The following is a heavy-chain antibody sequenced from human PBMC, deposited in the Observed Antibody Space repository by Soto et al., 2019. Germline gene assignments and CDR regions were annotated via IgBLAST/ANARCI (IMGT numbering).Heavy chain of an antibody. D-gene: IGHD1-26*01. CDR3: AREGASGFGMDV. J-gene: IGHJ6*02. V-gene: IGHV4-4*07. CDR2: IYTSGST. CDR1: GGSIRGYY. Sequence: QVQLQESGPGLVKPSETLSLTCNVSGGSIRGYYWSWVRQPAGKPLELIGRIYTSGSTNYNPSLKSRVSMSVDTSKNQCSLEVTSVTAADTAVYYCAREGASGFGMDVWGLGTTVTVSS.